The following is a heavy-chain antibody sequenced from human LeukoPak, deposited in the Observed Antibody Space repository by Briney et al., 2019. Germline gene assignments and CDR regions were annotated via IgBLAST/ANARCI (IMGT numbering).Heavy chain of an antibody. CDR1: GGSISSGGYS. V-gene: IGHV4-30-2*01. Sequence: SETLSLTCAVSGGSISSGGYSWSWIRQPPGKGLEWIGYIYHSGSTYYNPSLKSRVTISVDRSKNQFSLKLSSMTAADTAVYYCAGGFGENWFDPWGQGTLVTVSS. CDR3: AGGFGENWFDP. CDR2: IYHSGST. D-gene: IGHD3-10*01. J-gene: IGHJ5*02.